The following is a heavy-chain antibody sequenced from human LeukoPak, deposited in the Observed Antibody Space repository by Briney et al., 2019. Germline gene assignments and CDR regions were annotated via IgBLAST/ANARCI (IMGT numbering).Heavy chain of an antibody. CDR1: GGSLSSFY. J-gene: IGHJ4*02. CDR3: ARRDNSDSSGYFDH. Sequence: PSETLSLTCAVSGGSLSSFYWSWIRQSPGKGLEWIGTIYYTRNTYYNSSLKSRVTISIDTSKNQFSLKLSSVTAADTAIYYCARRDNSDSSGYFDHWGQGTLVTVSS. CDR2: IYYTRNT. D-gene: IGHD3-22*01. V-gene: IGHV4-39*01.